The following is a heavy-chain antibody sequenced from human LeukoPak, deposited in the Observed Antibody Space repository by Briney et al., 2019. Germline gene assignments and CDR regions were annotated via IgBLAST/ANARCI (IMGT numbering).Heavy chain of an antibody. D-gene: IGHD4-17*01. J-gene: IGHJ4*02. CDR1: GFTFSNYA. V-gene: IGHV3-23*01. CDR3: AKADYNDCAFDY. CDR2: ITSSGGDT. Sequence: GGSLRLSCTASGFTFSNYAMSWVRQAPGKGLVWVSAITSSGGDTYYADSVKGRFTFSRDNSKNTLYLQMTSLRPEDTAIYYCAKADYNDCAFDYWGQGTLVTVSS.